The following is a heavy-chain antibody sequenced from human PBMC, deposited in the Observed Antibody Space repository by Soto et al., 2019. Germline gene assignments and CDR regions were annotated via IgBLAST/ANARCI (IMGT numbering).Heavy chain of an antibody. V-gene: IGHV1-8*01. CDR2: MNPNSGDT. J-gene: IGHJ6*03. CDR1: GYTFTNYD. Sequence: QVQLVQSGAEVKKPGASVKVCCKASGYTFTNYDINWVRQATGQGLEWMGWMNPNSGDTGYAQNFQGRVTMTRNTSISTAYMELSSLRSEDTAVYYCATVSAWQFYFFMDVCGKGTTVTVSS. CDR3: ATVSAWQFYFFMDV. D-gene: IGHD6-19*01.